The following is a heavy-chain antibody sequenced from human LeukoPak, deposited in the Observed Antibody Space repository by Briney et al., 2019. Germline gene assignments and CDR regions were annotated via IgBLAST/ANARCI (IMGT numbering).Heavy chain of an antibody. J-gene: IGHJ4*02. CDR3: ARSDWAGFGELFPFDY. D-gene: IGHD3-10*01. CDR2: IYYSGST. V-gene: IGHV4-59*08. CDR1: GGSISSYY. Sequence: PSETLSLTCTVSGGSISSYYWSWIRQPPGKGLEWIGYIYYSGSTNYNPSLKSRVTISVDTSKNQFSLKLSSVTAADTAVYYCARSDWAGFGELFPFDYWGQGTLVTVSS.